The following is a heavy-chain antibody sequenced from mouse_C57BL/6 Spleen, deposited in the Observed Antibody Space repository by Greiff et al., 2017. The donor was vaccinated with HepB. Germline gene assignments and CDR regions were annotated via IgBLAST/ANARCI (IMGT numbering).Heavy chain of an antibody. CDR2: INPGSGGT. CDR1: GYAFTNYL. V-gene: IGHV1-54*01. CDR3: ARRGGDY. D-gene: IGHD1-1*02. Sequence: QVQLKESGAELVRPGTSVKVSCKASGYAFTNYLIEWVKQRPGQGLEWIGVINPGSGGTNYNEKFKGKATLNADKSSITAYMQLSSLTSEDSAVYFCARRGGDYWGQGTSVTVSS. J-gene: IGHJ4*01.